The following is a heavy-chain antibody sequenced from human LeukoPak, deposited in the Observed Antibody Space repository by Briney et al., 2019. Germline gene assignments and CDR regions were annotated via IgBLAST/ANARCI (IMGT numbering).Heavy chain of an antibody. V-gene: IGHV4-59*08. CDR3: ARLDCSDASCYAMMGLSVGMDV. CDR2: IYYRWST. CDR1: GDSIRRYY. J-gene: IGHJ6*02. D-gene: IGHD2-2*01. Sequence: PSETLSLTCTVSGDSIRRYYWSWIREPPGKGREWIGYIYYRWSTNYNPSLKSRVTMSLDTSKNQLSLKVSSVTAADTAVYYCARLDCSDASCYAMMGLSVGMDVWGQGTTVTVSS.